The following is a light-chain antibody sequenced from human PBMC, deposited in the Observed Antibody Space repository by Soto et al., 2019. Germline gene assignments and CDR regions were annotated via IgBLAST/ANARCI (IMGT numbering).Light chain of an antibody. CDR3: SSFAGGGNPVL. CDR2: EVT. CDR1: SSDVGGYNY. Sequence: QLVLTRPPSASGSLGQSVTISCTGTSSDVGGYNYVSWHQQHPGKAPKVMIYEVTKRPPGVPDRFSGSKSGNTASLTVSGLQAEDEADYYCSSFAGGGNPVLLGGGTKVTVL. J-gene: IGLJ2*01. V-gene: IGLV2-8*01.